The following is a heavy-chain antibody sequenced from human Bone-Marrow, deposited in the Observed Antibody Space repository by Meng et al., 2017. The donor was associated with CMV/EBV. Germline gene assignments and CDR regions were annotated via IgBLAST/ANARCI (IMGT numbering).Heavy chain of an antibody. J-gene: IGHJ4*02. D-gene: IGHD6-6*01. CDR3: TRPYSSSSVFDY. CDR2: IRSEAYSYAT. Sequence: GGSLRLSCASSGFTFSGSTMHWVRQASGKGLQWVGRIRSEAYSYATAYAASVTGRFTITSDDSKNTAYLQMNSLKTEDTAVYYCTRPYSSSSVFDYWGQGNLVTVSS. V-gene: IGHV3-73*01. CDR1: GFTFSGST.